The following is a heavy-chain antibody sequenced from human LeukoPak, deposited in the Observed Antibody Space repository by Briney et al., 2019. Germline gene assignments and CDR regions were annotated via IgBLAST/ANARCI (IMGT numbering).Heavy chain of an antibody. V-gene: IGHV4-59*11. Sequence: PSETLSLTCTLSGDSFSSHWWRWLRLSPGKGLESIAYISYYGTSNYHSSLNSRVPISVDTSKNQFALSLSSVYAADTAVYDCARAPHKFVYDSYGNENYYYYMDVWGKGTTVTVSS. CDR3: ARAPHKFVYDSYGNENYYYYMDV. J-gene: IGHJ6*03. CDR2: ISYYGTS. CDR1: GDSFSSHW. D-gene: IGHD5-18*01.